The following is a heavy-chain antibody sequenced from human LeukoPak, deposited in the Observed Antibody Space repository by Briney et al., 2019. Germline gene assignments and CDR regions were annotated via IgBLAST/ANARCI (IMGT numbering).Heavy chain of an antibody. CDR3: ARDRQQLVPHED. Sequence: GGSLRLSCAASGFTFSSYAMSWVRQAPGKGLEWVSYISSSGSTIYYADSVKGRFTISRDNAKNSLYLQMNSLRAEDTAVYYCARDRQQLVPHEDWGQGTLVTVSS. D-gene: IGHD6-13*01. CDR2: ISSSGSTI. V-gene: IGHV3-48*04. J-gene: IGHJ4*02. CDR1: GFTFSSYA.